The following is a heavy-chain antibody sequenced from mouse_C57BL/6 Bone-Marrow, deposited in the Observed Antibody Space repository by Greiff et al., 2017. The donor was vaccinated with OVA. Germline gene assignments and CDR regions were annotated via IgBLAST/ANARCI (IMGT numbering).Heavy chain of an antibody. CDR2: IDPSDSYT. V-gene: IGHV1-50*01. D-gene: IGHD1-2*01. CDR3: ASHYGPFDY. CDR1: GYTFTSYW. Sequence: VQLQQPGAELVKPGASVKLSCKASGYTFTSYWMQWVKQRPGQGLEWIGEIDPSDSYTNYNQKFKGKATLTVDTSSSTAYMQLSSLTSEDSAVYYCASHYGPFDYWGQGTTLTVSS. J-gene: IGHJ2*01.